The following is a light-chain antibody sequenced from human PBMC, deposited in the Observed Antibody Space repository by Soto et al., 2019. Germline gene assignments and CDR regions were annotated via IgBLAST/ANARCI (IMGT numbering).Light chain of an antibody. J-gene: IGKJ1*01. Sequence: ERVMTQSPATLSVSPGERATLSSRASQSVSSNLAWYQQKPGQAPRLLIYGASTRATGTPARFSGSGSGTEFTLTISSLQSEDFAVYYCQQYNNWPPWTFGQGTKVDIK. V-gene: IGKV3-15*01. CDR1: QSVSSN. CDR3: QQYNNWPPWT. CDR2: GAS.